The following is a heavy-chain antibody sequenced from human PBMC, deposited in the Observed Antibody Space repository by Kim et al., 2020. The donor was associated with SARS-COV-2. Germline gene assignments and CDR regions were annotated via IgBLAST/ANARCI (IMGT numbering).Heavy chain of an antibody. V-gene: IGHV4-39*01. Sequence: PSLKGRVTITVDTSKHQFSRKRSSVTAADTAVYYCARHSGYSSSWYVDYWGQGTLVTVSS. CDR3: ARHSGYSSSWYVDY. J-gene: IGHJ4*02. D-gene: IGHD6-13*01.